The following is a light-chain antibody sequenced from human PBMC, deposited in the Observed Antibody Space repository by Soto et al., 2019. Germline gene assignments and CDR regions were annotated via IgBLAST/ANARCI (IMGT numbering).Light chain of an antibody. CDR2: LGS. CDR1: QSLLHRNGYNY. Sequence: DIVLTQSPLSLPVTPGEPASISCRSSQSLLHRNGYNYLDWYLQKPGQSPQLLIYLGSNRASGVPDRFSGSGSGTDVTLKISRVEAEDVGNYYCMQALQTTLSFGGGTKV. V-gene: IGKV2-28*01. J-gene: IGKJ4*01. CDR3: MQALQTTLS.